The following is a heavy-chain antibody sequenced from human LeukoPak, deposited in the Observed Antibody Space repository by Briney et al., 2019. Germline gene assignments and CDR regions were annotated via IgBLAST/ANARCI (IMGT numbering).Heavy chain of an antibody. V-gene: IGHV1-2*02. D-gene: IGHD3-3*01. CDR2: INPNSGGT. CDR3: AREGYSSHDFWSGYYNPDAFDI. CDR1: GYTFTGYY. J-gene: IGHJ3*02. Sequence: ASVKVSCKASGYTFTGYYMHWVRQAPGQGLEWMGWINPNSGGTNYAQKFQGRVTMTRDTSISTAYMELSRLRSDDTAVYYCAREGYSSHDFWSGYYNPDAFDIWGQGTMVTVSS.